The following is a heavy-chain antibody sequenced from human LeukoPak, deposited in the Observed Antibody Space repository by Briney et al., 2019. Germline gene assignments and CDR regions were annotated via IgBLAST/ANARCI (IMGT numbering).Heavy chain of an antibody. CDR2: ISSSSSYI. CDR1: GFTFSSYS. V-gene: IGHV3-21*01. CDR3: ARDYDFWSGYFSFDP. Sequence: GGSLRLSCAASGFTFSSYSMNWVRQAPGKGLEWVSSISSSSSYIYYADSVKGRFTISRDNAKNSLYLQMNSLRAEDTAVYYCARDYDFWSGYFSFDPWGQGTLVTVSS. J-gene: IGHJ5*02. D-gene: IGHD3-3*01.